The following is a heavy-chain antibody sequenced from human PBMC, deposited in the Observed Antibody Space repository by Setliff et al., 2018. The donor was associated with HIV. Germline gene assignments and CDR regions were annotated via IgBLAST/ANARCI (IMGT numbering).Heavy chain of an antibody. D-gene: IGHD3-3*01. V-gene: IGHV4-59*01. CDR2: IYIYNSGST. J-gene: IGHJ4*02. CDR1: GGYFSGYY. Sequence: SETLSLTCSVSGGYFSGYYWSWIRQPPGKGLEWIGYIYIYNSGSTNYNPSLTSRVTISADTSRNQFSLKLTSVTAADTAIYYCARGVNFDYWGQGTQVTAPQ. CDR3: ARGVNFDY.